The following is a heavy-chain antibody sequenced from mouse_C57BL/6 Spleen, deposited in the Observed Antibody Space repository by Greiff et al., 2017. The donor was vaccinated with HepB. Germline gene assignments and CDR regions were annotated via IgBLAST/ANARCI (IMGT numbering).Heavy chain of an antibody. D-gene: IGHD2-3*01. CDR2: IWSDGST. J-gene: IGHJ3*01. Sequence: VKLMESGPGLVAPSQSLSITCTVSGFSLTSYGVHWVRQPPGKGLEWLVVIWSDGSTTYNSALKSRLSISKDNSKSQVFLKMNSLQTDDTAMYYCDRPLYDGYIFAYWGQGTLVTVSA. CDR1: GFSLTSYG. V-gene: IGHV2-6*03. CDR3: DRPLYDGYIFAY.